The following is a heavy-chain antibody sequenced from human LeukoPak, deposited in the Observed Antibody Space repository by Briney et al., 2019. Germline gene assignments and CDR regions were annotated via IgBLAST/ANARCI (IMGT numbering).Heavy chain of an antibody. V-gene: IGHV3-30*02. CDR2: IRYDGSNK. Sequence: GGSLRLSCAASGFTFSSYGMHWVRQAPGKGLEWVAFIRYDGSNKYYADSVKGRFTISRDNSKNTPYLQMNSLRAEDTAVYYCAKVPWGAEMARWLQFPGPDYWGQGTLVTVSS. J-gene: IGHJ4*02. CDR1: GFTFSSYG. CDR3: AKVPWGAEMARWLQFPGPDY. D-gene: IGHD5-24*01.